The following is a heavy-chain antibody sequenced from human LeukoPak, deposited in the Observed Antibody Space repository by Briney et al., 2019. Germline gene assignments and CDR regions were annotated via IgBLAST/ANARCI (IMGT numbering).Heavy chain of an antibody. V-gene: IGHV3-23*01. CDR3: AKTCDSSGYYGQHDY. Sequence: GRSLRLSCAASGFTFSSYAMHWVRQAPGKGLEWVSAISGGDGTTYYADSVKGRFTISRDNSKNTLHLQMNSLRAEDTAVYYCAKTCDSSGYYGQHDYWGQGTLVTVSS. CDR1: GFTFSSYA. CDR2: ISGGDGTT. J-gene: IGHJ4*02. D-gene: IGHD3-22*01.